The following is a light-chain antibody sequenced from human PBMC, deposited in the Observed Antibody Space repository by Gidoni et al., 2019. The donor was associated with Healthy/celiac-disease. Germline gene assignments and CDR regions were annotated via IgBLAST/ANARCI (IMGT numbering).Light chain of an antibody. CDR3: SSYTSSSTLV. J-gene: IGLJ2*01. CDR1: SSDVGGYNY. Sequence: QSALTQPASVSGSPVPSITISCTGPSSDVGGYNYVSWYQQHPGKAPKLMIYEVSNRPSGVSNRFSGSKSGNTASLTSSGLQAEDEADYDCSSYTSSSTLVVGGGTKLTVL. CDR2: EVS. V-gene: IGLV2-14*01.